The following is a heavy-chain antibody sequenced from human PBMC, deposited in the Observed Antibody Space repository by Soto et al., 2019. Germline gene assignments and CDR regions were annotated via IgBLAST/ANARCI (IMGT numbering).Heavy chain of an antibody. CDR1: GFTFSSYG. V-gene: IGHV3-33*01. Sequence: GGSLRLSCAASGFTFSSYGMHWVRQAPGKGLEWVAVIWYDGSNKYYADSVKGRFTISRDNSKNTLYLQMNSLRAEDTAVYYCARDSGYVVVPAAMVDYWGQGTLVTVSS. CDR2: IWYDGSNK. CDR3: ARDSGYVVVPAAMVDY. D-gene: IGHD2-2*01. J-gene: IGHJ4*02.